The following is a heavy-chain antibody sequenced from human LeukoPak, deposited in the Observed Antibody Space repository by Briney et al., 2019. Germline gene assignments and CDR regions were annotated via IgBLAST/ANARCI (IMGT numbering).Heavy chain of an antibody. CDR2: IYHSGST. Sequence: SETLSLTCAVSGGSISSGGYSWSWIRQPPGKGLGWIGYIYHSGSTCYNPSLKSRVTISVDRSKNQFSLKLSSVTAADTAVYYCASSKNRDYYFDYWGQGTLVTVSS. D-gene: IGHD1-14*01. CDR1: GGSISSGGYS. CDR3: ASSKNRDYYFDY. J-gene: IGHJ4*02. V-gene: IGHV4-30-2*01.